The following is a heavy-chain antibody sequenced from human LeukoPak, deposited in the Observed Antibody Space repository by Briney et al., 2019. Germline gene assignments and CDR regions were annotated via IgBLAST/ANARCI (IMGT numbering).Heavy chain of an antibody. CDR3: ARYPARTHYYYYYGMDV. V-gene: IGHV3-7*01. CDR1: GFTFSSYA. Sequence: GGSLRLSCAASGFTFSSYAMSWVRQAPGKGLEWVANIKQDGSEKYYVDSVKGRFTISRDNAKDSLYLQMNSLRAEDTAVYYCARYPARTHYYYYYGMDVWGQGTTVTVSS. D-gene: IGHD6-6*01. J-gene: IGHJ6*02. CDR2: IKQDGSEK.